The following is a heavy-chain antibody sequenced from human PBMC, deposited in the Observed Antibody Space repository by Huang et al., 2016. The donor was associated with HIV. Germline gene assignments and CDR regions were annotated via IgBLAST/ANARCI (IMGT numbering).Heavy chain of an antibody. V-gene: IGHV4-34*02. CDR2: INHLGSP. CDR3: ARDATKNPRGWFDP. Sequence: QVHLQQWGAGLLKSAETLSLTCAVYGGSLSGYYWSWLRQTPGKGLEWIGEINHLGSPNYNPSLKSRVSISMDGSKKQFSLKLRSISDADTAVYVCARDATKNPRGWFDPWGQGTLVTVSS. D-gene: IGHD3-10*01. J-gene: IGHJ5*02. CDR1: GGSLSGYY.